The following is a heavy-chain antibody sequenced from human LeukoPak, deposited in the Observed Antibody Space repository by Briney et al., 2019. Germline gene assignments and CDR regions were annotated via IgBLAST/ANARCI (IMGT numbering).Heavy chain of an antibody. CDR1: GGSISSSSYY. CDR2: IYYSGST. D-gene: IGHD3-10*01. J-gene: IGHJ6*02. CDR3: ARDRGSSPRYYYYGMDV. Sequence: PSETLSLTCTVSGGSISSSSYYWGWIRQPPGKGLEWIGSIYYSGSTYYNPSLKSRVTISVDTSKNQFSLKLSSVTAADTAVYYCARDRGSSPRYYYYGMDVWGQGTTVTVSS. V-gene: IGHV4-39*07.